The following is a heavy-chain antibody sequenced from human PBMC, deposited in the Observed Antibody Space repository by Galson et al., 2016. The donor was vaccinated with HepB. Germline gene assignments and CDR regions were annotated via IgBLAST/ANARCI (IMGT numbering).Heavy chain of an antibody. CDR2: ISSSSSYI. J-gene: IGHJ4*02. CDR3: ARSESYYYDSSGYQIDY. D-gene: IGHD3-22*01. Sequence: SLRLSCAASGFTFSSYSMHWVRQAPGKGLEWVSSISSSSSYIYYADSVKGRFTISRDNAKNSLYLQMNSRRAEDTAVYYCARSESYYYDSSGYQIDYWGQGTLVTVSS. CDR1: GFTFSSYS. V-gene: IGHV3-21*01.